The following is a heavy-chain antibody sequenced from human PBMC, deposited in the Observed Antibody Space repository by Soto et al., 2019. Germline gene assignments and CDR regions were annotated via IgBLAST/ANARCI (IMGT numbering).Heavy chain of an antibody. CDR1: GFTFSNYG. Sequence: GALIVSCSAAGFTFSNYGMSWVRQAPGKGLEWVSALPEIGTNTYYADSVKGRFTISRDNSKNTLFLQINNLRAGDTAVYYCAKKSGVVATWDFDAWSQGTLVTV. CDR2: LPEIGTNT. J-gene: IGHJ4*02. D-gene: IGHD2-15*01. CDR3: AKKSGVVATWDFDA. V-gene: IGHV3-23*01.